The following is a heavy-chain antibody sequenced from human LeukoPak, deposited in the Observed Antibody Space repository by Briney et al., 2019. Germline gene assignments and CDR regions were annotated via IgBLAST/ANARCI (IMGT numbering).Heavy chain of an antibody. CDR2: MNPSGSST. CDR1: GYTFTAYY. CDR3: ARDNSVGDTAWWFDP. J-gene: IGHJ5*02. V-gene: IGHV1-46*01. D-gene: IGHD1-26*01. Sequence: GASVKVSCKATGYTFTAYYMHWVRQAPGQGLEWMGLMNPSGSSTVYAQKFQGRVTMTRDMSTSTDYMELSSLRFDDTAVYYCARDNSVGDTAWWFDPWGQRTLVTVSS.